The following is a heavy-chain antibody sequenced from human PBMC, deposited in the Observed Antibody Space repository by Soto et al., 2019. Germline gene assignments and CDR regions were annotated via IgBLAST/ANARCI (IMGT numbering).Heavy chain of an antibody. Sequence: PGGSLRLSCAASGFTFSSYSMNWVRQAPGKGLEWVSYISSSSSTIYYADSVKGRFTISRDNAKNSLYLQMNSLRDEDTAVYYCARATYYYDSSGYYLDAFDIWGQGTMVTVSS. CDR3: ARATYYYDSSGYYLDAFDI. CDR1: GFTFSSYS. CDR2: ISSSSSTI. J-gene: IGHJ3*02. D-gene: IGHD3-22*01. V-gene: IGHV3-48*02.